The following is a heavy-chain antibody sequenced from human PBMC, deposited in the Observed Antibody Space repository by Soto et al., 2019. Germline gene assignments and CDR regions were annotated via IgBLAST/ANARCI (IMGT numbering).Heavy chain of an antibody. CDR1: GYTFSNYG. V-gene: IGHV1-18*01. J-gene: IGHJ6*02. CDR3: ARDPGFGFGYSYAFAMDV. D-gene: IGHD5-18*01. Sequence: ASVKVSCKASGYTFSNYGISWVRQGPGQGPEWMGWISGYNGNTHYEEKVQDRIKMTTDTSTSTTYLELRSLRSDDTAVYFCARDPGFGFGYSYAFAMDVWGQGTTVTVSS. CDR2: ISGYNGNT.